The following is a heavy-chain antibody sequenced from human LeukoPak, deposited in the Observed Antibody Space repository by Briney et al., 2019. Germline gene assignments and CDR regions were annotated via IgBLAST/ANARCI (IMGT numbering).Heavy chain of an antibody. CDR3: TRRRYSGDAFDI. Sequence: GESLSISCKGSGNTLTNYWISWVRQMPGKGLEWMGRIDPSDSYTIYNPSFQGHVTISDDKSIDTAYLQWSSLEASDTAMYYCTRRRYSGDAFDIWGQGIMVTVSS. V-gene: IGHV5-10-1*01. CDR2: IDPSDSYT. D-gene: IGHD5-12*01. CDR1: GNTLTNYW. J-gene: IGHJ3*02.